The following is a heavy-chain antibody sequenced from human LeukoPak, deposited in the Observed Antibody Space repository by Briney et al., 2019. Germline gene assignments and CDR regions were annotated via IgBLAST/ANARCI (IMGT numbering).Heavy chain of an antibody. CDR3: ARDQGMVVTPEYFDY. V-gene: IGHV1-18*01. Sequence: ASVKVSCNASGYTFTSYGISWVRQAPGQGLEWMGWISAYNGNTNYAQKLQGRVTMTTDTSTSTAYMELRSLRPDDTAVYYCARDQGMVVTPEYFDYWGQGTLVTVSS. J-gene: IGHJ4*02. D-gene: IGHD4-23*01. CDR1: GYTFTSYG. CDR2: ISAYNGNT.